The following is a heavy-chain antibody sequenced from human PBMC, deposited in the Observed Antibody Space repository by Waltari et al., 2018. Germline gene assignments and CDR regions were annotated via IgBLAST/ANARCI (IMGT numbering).Heavy chain of an antibody. V-gene: IGHV4-59*08. J-gene: IGHJ4*02. Sequence: QVQLQESGPGLVKPSETLSLTCTISGGSITTYYWSWIRQPPGQELEWFGYIYYTGSTNYNPSMKSRVTMSVDTSKSQFAVKVRTVKAAETDVYYCARGTGLGSSSWYYCGCWGQGTLVTVSA. CDR1: GGSITTYY. CDR3: ARGTGLGSSSWYYCGC. CDR2: IYYTGST. D-gene: IGHD6-13*01.